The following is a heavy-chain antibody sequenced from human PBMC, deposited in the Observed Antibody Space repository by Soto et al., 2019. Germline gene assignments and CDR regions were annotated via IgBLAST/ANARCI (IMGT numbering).Heavy chain of an antibody. Sequence: QVQLEQSGAEVKKPGASVKISCKASGYTFNTYYLHWVRQAPGQGLEWVGLINPSGGSTSHAHKFQGRVTMTRDTSTTTVYMELISLRSDDTAVYYCATCRYDFWSGTLDHWGQCTLVTVSS. CDR3: ATCRYDFWSGTLDH. D-gene: IGHD3-3*01. CDR1: GYTFNTYY. J-gene: IGHJ4*01. CDR2: INPSGGST. V-gene: IGHV1-46*02.